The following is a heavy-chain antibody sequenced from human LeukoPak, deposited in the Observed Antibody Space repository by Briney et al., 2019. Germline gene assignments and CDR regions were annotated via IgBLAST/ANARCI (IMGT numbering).Heavy chain of an antibody. Sequence: SETLSLTCTVSGCSISNSSYYWGCIREPPGKGLEWIGSIYYSGSTYYNPSLKSPVTISVDTSKNQFSLKLSSVTAADTAVYYCARLSPIAPDFDYWGQGTLVTVSS. J-gene: IGHJ4*02. CDR2: IYYSGST. V-gene: IGHV4-39*01. CDR3: ARLSPIAPDFDY. CDR1: GCSISNSSYY.